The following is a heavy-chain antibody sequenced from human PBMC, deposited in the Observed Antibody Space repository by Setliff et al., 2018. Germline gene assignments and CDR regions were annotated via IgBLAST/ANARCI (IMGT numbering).Heavy chain of an antibody. J-gene: IGHJ4*02. D-gene: IGHD4-17*01. Sequence: GGSLRLSCAASGFTFSGFWMTWVRLAPGRGLEWVANIKQDGSEKYYVDSVKVRFTISRDNAKNSLYLQMNSLRAEDTAVYYWAKEERLHGDYEAFDYWGQGTLVTVSS. CDR1: GFTFSGFW. CDR2: IKQDGSEK. CDR3: AKEERLHGDYEAFDY. V-gene: IGHV3-7*03.